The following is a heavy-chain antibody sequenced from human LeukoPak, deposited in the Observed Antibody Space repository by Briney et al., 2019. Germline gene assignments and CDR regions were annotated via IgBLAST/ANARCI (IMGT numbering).Heavy chain of an antibody. CDR2: INPSGGST. CDR3: ARAYSSGWYVFDY. CDR1: GYTFTGYY. D-gene: IGHD6-19*01. Sequence: GASVKVSCKASGYTFTGYYIHWVRQAPGQGLEWMGMINPSGGSTSYAQKFHGRVTMTKDTSTSTVYMELSSLRSEDTAVYYCARAYSSGWYVFDYWGQGTLVTVSS. J-gene: IGHJ4*02. V-gene: IGHV1-46*01.